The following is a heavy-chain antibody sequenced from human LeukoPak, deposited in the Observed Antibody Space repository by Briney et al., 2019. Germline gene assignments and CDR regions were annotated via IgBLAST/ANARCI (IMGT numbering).Heavy chain of an antibody. CDR2: ISNSGAST. CDR1: GFTFSSYS. V-gene: IGHV3-21*01. CDR3: ARESRRYGSGSYPPDY. Sequence: GGSLRLSCVASGFTFSSYSTNWVRQAPGKGLEWVSSISNSGASTDYADSVKGRFTISRDNAKNSLYLQVTSLRAEDTAVHYCARESRRYGSGSYPPDYWGRGTLVTVSS. D-gene: IGHD3-10*01. J-gene: IGHJ4*02.